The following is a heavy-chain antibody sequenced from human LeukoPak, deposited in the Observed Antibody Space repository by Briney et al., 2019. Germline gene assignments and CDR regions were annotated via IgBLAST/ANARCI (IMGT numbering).Heavy chain of an antibody. CDR2: IGTGGERT. V-gene: IGHV3-23*01. CDR3: ARDFSSSWFNDY. J-gene: IGHJ4*02. CDR1: GFIFRNYA. D-gene: IGHD6-13*01. Sequence: TGGSLRLSCAASGFIFRNYAMNWVRQAPGKGLEWVALIGTGGERTHYTDSARDRFTISRDDSKDTLYLQMNSLRAEDTAVYYCARDFSSSWFNDYWGQGTLVTVSS.